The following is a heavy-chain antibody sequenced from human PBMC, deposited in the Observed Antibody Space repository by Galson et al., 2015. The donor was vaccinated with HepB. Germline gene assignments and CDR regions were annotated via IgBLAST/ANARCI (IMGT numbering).Heavy chain of an antibody. CDR3: ARGGSTSSWFWVD. J-gene: IGHJ4*02. Sequence: SLRLSCAASGFTFSSLWMTWVRQAPGKGPEWVASVKPDDSETYYVDSMKGRFTISRDNAKNSLYLQMNSLRAEDTAVYYCARGGSTSSWFWVDWGQGTLVTVSS. CDR1: GFTFSSLW. V-gene: IGHV3-7*01. CDR2: VKPDDSET. D-gene: IGHD6-13*01.